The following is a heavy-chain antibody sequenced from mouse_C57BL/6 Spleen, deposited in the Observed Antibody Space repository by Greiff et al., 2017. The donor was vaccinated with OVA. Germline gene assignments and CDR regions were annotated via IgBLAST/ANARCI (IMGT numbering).Heavy chain of an antibody. D-gene: IGHD1-1*01. CDR3: ARDPVDYYGSTYWYFDV. Sequence: VQLQESGPGLVKPSQSLSLTCSVTGYSITSGYYWNWIRQFPGNKLEWMGYISYDGSNNYNPSLKNRISITRDTSKNQFFLKLNSVTTEDTATYYCARDPVDYYGSTYWYFDVWGTGTTVTVSS. CDR1: GYSITSGYY. CDR2: ISYDGSN. J-gene: IGHJ1*03. V-gene: IGHV3-6*01.